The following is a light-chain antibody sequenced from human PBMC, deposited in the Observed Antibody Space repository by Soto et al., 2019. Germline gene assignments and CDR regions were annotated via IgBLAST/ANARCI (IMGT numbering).Light chain of an antibody. CDR1: SSDVGGYNF. J-gene: IGLJ1*01. Sequence: QSVLTQPASVSGSPGQSITISCTGISSDVGGYNFVSWYQQHPGKAPKLMIYEITNRPSGVSNRFSGSKSGNTASLTISGLQTEDEADYYCSSHTLSSTLEVFGTGTKVTVL. CDR3: SSHTLSSTLEV. CDR2: EIT. V-gene: IGLV2-14*01.